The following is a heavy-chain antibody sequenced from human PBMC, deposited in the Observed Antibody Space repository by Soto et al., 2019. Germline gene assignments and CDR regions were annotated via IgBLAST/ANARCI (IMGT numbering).Heavy chain of an antibody. Sequence: SQTLSLTCAISGDSVSSDITSWNWIRQSPSRGLEWLGRTYYRSKWFHDYAASVKSRITINPDTSKNQFSLELNSMTPEDTAVYYCARGNALDVWGQGTVLTVSS. D-gene: IGHD3-10*01. CDR3: ARGNALDV. J-gene: IGHJ3*01. V-gene: IGHV6-1*01. CDR2: TYYRSKWFH. CDR1: GDSVSSDITS.